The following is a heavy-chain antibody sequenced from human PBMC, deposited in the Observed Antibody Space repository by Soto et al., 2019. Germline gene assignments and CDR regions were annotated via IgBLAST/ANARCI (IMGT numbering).Heavy chain of an antibody. CDR1: GFTFSSYW. CDR3: ARLGYDSSGYYEYYFDY. Sequence: GGSLRLSCAASGFTFSSYWMSWVRQAPGKGLEWVANIKQDGSEKYYVDSVKGRFTISRDNSKNSLYLQMNSLRADDTAVYYCARLGYDSSGYYEYYFDYWGQGTLVTVSS. J-gene: IGHJ4*02. CDR2: IKQDGSEK. D-gene: IGHD3-22*01. V-gene: IGHV3-7*03.